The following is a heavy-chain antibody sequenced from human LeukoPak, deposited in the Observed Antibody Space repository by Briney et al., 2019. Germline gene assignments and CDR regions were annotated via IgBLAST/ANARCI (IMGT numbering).Heavy chain of an antibody. D-gene: IGHD2-21*01. Sequence: GGSLTLSCSASGFTFTNYGMHWVRQAAGKGLEWVAVISYDGITNYYADSVKGRFTVSRDNPENTLYLQMNSLRPDDTAVYYCAKKAAPVSAIRAGFDYWGQGTLVTVSS. CDR1: GFTFTNYG. CDR3: AKKAAPVSAIRAGFDY. CDR2: ISYDGITN. V-gene: IGHV3-30*18. J-gene: IGHJ4*02.